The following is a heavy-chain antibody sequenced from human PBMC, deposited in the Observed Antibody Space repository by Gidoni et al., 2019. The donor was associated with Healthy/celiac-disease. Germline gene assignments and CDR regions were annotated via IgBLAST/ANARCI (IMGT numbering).Heavy chain of an antibody. D-gene: IGHD2-21*02. V-gene: IGHV4-39*01. CDR2: IYYSGST. Sequence: QLQLQESGPGLVKPSETLSLTCTVSGGSISSRSYYWGWIRQPPGKGLEWIGSIYYSGSTYYNPSLKSRVTISVDTSKNQFSLKLSSVTAADTAVYYCARLATALRWFDPWGQGTLVTVSS. CDR1: GGSISSRSYY. CDR3: ARLATALRWFDP. J-gene: IGHJ5*02.